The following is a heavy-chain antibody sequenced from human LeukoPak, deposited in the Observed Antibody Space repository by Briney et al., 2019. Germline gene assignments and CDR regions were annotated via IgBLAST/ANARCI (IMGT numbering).Heavy chain of an antibody. D-gene: IGHD2-15*01. Sequence: SEALSLTCTVSGGSIISYYWSWIRQPAGKGLEWIGRIYTSGSTNYNPSLKSRVTMSVDTSKNQFSLKLSSVTAADTAVYYCARGVGDARSFHFDYWGQGTLVTVSS. CDR1: GGSIISYY. V-gene: IGHV4-4*07. J-gene: IGHJ4*02. CDR3: ARGVGDARSFHFDY. CDR2: IYTSGST.